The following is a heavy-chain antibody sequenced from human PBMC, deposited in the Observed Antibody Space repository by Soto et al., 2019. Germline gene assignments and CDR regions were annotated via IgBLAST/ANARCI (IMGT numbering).Heavy chain of an antibody. V-gene: IGHV3-23*01. Sequence: PGGSLRLSCAASGFTFSSYAMSWVRQAPGKGLEWVSAIRGSGGSTYYADSVKGRFTISRDNSKNTLYLQMNSLRAEDTAVYYCAKGGYCSSTSCYVNWFDPWGQGTLVTVSS. J-gene: IGHJ5*02. CDR3: AKGGYCSSTSCYVNWFDP. CDR1: GFTFSSYA. D-gene: IGHD2-2*03. CDR2: IRGSGGST.